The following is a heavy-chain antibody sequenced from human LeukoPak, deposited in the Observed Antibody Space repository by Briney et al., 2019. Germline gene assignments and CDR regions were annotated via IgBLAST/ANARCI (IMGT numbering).Heavy chain of an antibody. CDR3: ARSPNYSDYSAPQYYYYGMDV. CDR2: IYYSGST. CDR1: GGSISSYY. J-gene: IGHJ6*02. V-gene: IGHV4-59*08. D-gene: IGHD4-11*01. Sequence: SETLSPTCTVSGGSISSYYWSWIRQPPGRGLEWIGYIYYSGSTNYNPSLKSRVTTSVDTSKNQFSLKLSSVTAADTAVYYCARSPNYSDYSAPQYYYYGMDVWGQGTTVTVSS.